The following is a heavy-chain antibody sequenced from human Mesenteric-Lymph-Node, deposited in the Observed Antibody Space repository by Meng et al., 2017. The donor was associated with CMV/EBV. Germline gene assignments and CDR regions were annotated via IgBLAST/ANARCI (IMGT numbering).Heavy chain of an antibody. J-gene: IGHJ4*02. CDR3: ARGSTPISYYYDTSGYFGLGY. Sequence: GESLKISCAASGFTFSTYTMNWVRQAPGKGLEWVSYISSSSSSYIYYADSLKGRFTISRDNAKNTLYLQMNSLRAEDTAVYYCARGSTPISYYYDTSGYFGLGYWGQGTLVTSPQ. D-gene: IGHD3-22*01. V-gene: IGHV3-21*01. CDR1: GFTFSTYT. CDR2: ISSSSSSYI.